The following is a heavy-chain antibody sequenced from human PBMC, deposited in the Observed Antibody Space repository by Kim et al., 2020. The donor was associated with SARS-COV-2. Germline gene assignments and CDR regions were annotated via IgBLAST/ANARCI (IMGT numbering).Heavy chain of an antibody. CDR1: GFTFSSYW. CDR2: IKQDGSEE. V-gene: IGHV3-7*03. Sequence: GGSLRLSCAASGFTFSSYWMSWVRQAPGKGLEWVANIKQDGSEEYYVDSVKGCFTITRDNAKNLLYLKKNSVRAEATAVYYCAAAQESAMVWYYYGVDVWGQGTTVTVAS. CDR3: AAAQESAMVWYYYGVDV. D-gene: IGHD5-18*01. J-gene: IGHJ6*02.